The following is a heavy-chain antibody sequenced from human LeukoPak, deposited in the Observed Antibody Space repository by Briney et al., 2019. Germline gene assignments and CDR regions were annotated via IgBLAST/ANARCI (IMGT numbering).Heavy chain of an antibody. Sequence: GGSLRLSCTVSGFTVSSNSMSWVRRAPGKGLEWFSFIYSDNTHYSHCVKGRFTFSIDNAENTLYLQMNSLSTEDTAVDYLLRDKGYESSGYSKQYFDNWGQGTLVTVSS. CDR1: GFTVSSNS. D-gene: IGHD3-22*01. V-gene: IGHV3-53*01. CDR2: IYSDNT. J-gene: IGHJ4*02. CDR3: LRDKGYESSGYSKQYFDN.